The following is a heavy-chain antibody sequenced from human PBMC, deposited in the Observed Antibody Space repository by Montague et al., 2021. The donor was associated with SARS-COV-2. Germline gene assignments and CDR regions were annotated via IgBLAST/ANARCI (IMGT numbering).Heavy chain of an antibody. CDR3: AREAWFGDMPSASEYYGMDV. CDR2: IYTSGST. V-gene: IGHV4-4*07. Sequence: SETLSLTCTVSGGSISSYYWSWIRQPAGKGLEWIGRIYTSGSTNYNPSLKSRVTMSVDTSKNQFSLKLSSVTAADTAVYYCAREAWFGDMPSASEYYGMDVWGQGTTVTVSS. D-gene: IGHD3-10*01. J-gene: IGHJ6*02. CDR1: GGSISSYY.